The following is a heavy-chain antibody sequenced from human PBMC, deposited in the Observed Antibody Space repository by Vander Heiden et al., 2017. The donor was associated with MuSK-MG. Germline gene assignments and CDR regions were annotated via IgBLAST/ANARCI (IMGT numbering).Heavy chain of an antibody. CDR3: ARQEKGAYYFDY. D-gene: IGHD3-16*01. J-gene: IGHJ4*02. CDR2: IYHSGST. V-gene: IGHV4-38-2*01. Sequence: QVQLQESGPGLVKPSETLSLTCAVSGYSISSGYYWGWIRQPPGKGLEWIGSIYHSGSTYYNPSLKSRVTISVDTSKNQFSLKLSSVTAADTAVYYCARQEKGAYYFDYWGQGTLVTVSS. CDR1: GYSISSGYY.